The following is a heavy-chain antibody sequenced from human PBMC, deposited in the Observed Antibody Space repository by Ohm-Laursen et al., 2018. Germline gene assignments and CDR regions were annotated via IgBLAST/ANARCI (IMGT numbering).Heavy chain of an antibody. V-gene: IGHV4-4*07. Sequence: SDTLSLTCTVSDDSMNIYYWSWIRQPAGEGLEWIGRIFRDGISNYNPSLKSRVTTSIDTSKSHFSLKMNSVTAADTAVYYCARSFDTNYFDLWGPGILVTVSS. CDR3: ARSFDTNYFDL. J-gene: IGHJ4*02. CDR1: DDSMNIYY. CDR2: IFRDGIS.